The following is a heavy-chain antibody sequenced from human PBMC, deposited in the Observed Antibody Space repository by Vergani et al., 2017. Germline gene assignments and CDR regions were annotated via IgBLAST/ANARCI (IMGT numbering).Heavy chain of an antibody. Sequence: EVQLVESGGGLVQPGRSLRLSCTASGFTFGDYAMSWFRQAPGKGLEWVGFIRSKAYGGTTEYAASVKGRFTISRDDSKSIAYLQMNSLKTEDTAVYYCTRTPTIAAYWYFDLWGRGTLVTVSS. CDR2: IRSKAYGGTT. V-gene: IGHV3-49*03. CDR1: GFTFGDYA. CDR3: TRTPTIAAYWYFDL. J-gene: IGHJ2*01. D-gene: IGHD6-6*01.